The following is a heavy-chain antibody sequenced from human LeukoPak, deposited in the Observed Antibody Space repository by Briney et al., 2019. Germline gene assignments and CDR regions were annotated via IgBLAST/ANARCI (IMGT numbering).Heavy chain of an antibody. J-gene: IGHJ4*02. CDR3: ARILQAATLDY. Sequence: SETLSLTCTVPGGSINGYYWSWIRQPAGKGLEWIGRIHASGNTNYNPSLKSRVAMSVDTSKTQFSLKLSSVTAADTAVYYCARILQAATLDYWGQGTLVTVSS. CDR2: IHASGNT. V-gene: IGHV4-4*07. CDR1: GGSINGYY. D-gene: IGHD2-15*01.